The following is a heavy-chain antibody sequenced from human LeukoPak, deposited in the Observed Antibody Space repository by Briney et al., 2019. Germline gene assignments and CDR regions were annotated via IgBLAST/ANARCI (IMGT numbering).Heavy chain of an antibody. D-gene: IGHD3-22*01. Sequence: SETLSLTCAVYGGSFSGYYWSWIRQPPGKGLEWIGEINHSGSTNYNPSLKSRVTISVDTSKNQFPLKLSSVTAADTAVYYCARDRYYYDSSGYYRFDYWGQGTLVTVSS. CDR3: ARDRYYYDSSGYYRFDY. J-gene: IGHJ4*02. CDR2: INHSGST. V-gene: IGHV4-34*01. CDR1: GGSFSGYY.